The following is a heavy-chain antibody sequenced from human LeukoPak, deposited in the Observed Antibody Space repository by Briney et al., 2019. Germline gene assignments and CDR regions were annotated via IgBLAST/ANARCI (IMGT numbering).Heavy chain of an antibody. CDR2: IHYSGIT. V-gene: IGHV4-59*08. D-gene: IGHD3-3*01. CDR3: ARTAYYDFWSGQNWFDP. Sequence: SETLSLTCTVSGDSISSYYWSWIRQPPGKGLEWIGYIHYSGITNYNPSLKSRVTISVDTSKNQFSLKLSSVTAADTAVYYCARTAYYDFWSGQNWFDPWGQGTLVTVSS. J-gene: IGHJ5*02. CDR1: GDSISSYY.